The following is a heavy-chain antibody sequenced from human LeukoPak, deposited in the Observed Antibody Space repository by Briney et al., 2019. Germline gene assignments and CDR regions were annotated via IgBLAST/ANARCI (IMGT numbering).Heavy chain of an antibody. CDR3: ARNINPGRSSGLAGGLEP. J-gene: IGHJ5*02. CDR2: IIPIFGTA. D-gene: IGHD6-19*01. V-gene: IGHV1-69*13. CDR1: GGTFSSYA. Sequence: ASVKVSCKASGGTFSSYAISWVRQAPGQGLEWMGRIIPIFGTANDAQKYQGRVTITADESASTAYMELSSLRSEDTAVYYCARNINPGRSSGLAGGLEPWGQGTLVTVSS.